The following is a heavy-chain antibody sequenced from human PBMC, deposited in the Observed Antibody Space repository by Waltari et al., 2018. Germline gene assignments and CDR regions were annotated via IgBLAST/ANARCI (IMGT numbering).Heavy chain of an antibody. CDR3: ASRNSGYDYVGAFDI. Sequence: EVQLVESGGGLVQPGGSLRLSCAASGFTFSSYWMSWVRQAPGKGLEWVANIKQDGSEKYYVDSVKGRFTISRDNAKNSLYLQMNSLRAEDTAVYYCASRNSGYDYVGAFDIWGQGTMVTVSS. CDR2: IKQDGSEK. CDR1: GFTFSSYW. D-gene: IGHD5-12*01. V-gene: IGHV3-7*01. J-gene: IGHJ3*02.